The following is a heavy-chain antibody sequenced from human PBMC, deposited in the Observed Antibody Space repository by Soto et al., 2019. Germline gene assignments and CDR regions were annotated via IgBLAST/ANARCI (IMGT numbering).Heavy chain of an antibody. CDR1: GFTFSSYA. V-gene: IGHV3-30*04. D-gene: IGHD6-6*01. CDR2: ISYDGSNK. J-gene: IGHJ6*03. CDR3: ARDKWSSSSGHYYYYYMDV. Sequence: GGSLRLSCAASGFTFSSYAMHWVRQAPGKGLEWVAVISYDGSNKYYADSVKGRFTISRDNSKNTLYLQMNSLRAEDTAVYYCARDKWSSSSGHYYYYYMDVWGKGTTVTVSS.